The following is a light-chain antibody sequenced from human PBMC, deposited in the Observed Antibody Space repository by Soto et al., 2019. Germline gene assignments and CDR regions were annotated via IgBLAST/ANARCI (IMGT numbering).Light chain of an antibody. CDR3: QQVNSYPIT. J-gene: IGKJ5*01. V-gene: IGKV1-9*01. Sequence: DLQLTQSPSFLSASVGDRVTITCRASQGISNYLAWYQQKSGKAPKLLIHAASTLQSGVPSRFSGSGSGTEFTLTISSLQPEDLETYYCQQVNSYPITFGQGTRLEIK. CDR2: AAS. CDR1: QGISNY.